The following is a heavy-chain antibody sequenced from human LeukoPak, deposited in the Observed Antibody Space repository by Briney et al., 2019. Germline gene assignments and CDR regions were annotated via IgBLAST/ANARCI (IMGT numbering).Heavy chain of an antibody. CDR3: ARLYQLLIRENYGMDV. J-gene: IGHJ6*02. Sequence: ASVKVSCKASGYTFTSYDLNWARQATGQGLEWMGSLNPNSGNTGYAQKFQGRVTMTRNTSISTAYMELSSLRSEDTAVYYCARLYQLLIRENYGMDVWGQGTTVTVSS. V-gene: IGHV1-8*01. CDR1: GYTFTSYD. CDR2: LNPNSGNT. D-gene: IGHD2-2*01.